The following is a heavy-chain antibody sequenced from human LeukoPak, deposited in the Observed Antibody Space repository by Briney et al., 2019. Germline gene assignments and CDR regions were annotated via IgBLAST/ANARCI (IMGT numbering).Heavy chain of an antibody. D-gene: IGHD3-22*01. Sequence: PGGSLRLSCAASGFTFSSYDMHRVRQATGKGLEWVSAIGTAGDTYYPGSVKGRFTISRENAKNSLYLQMNSLRAGDTAVYYCARVGDSSGYYFGPDWYFDLWGRGTLVTVSS. CDR2: IGTAGDT. CDR3: ARVGDSSGYYFGPDWYFDL. V-gene: IGHV3-13*01. CDR1: GFTFSSYD. J-gene: IGHJ2*01.